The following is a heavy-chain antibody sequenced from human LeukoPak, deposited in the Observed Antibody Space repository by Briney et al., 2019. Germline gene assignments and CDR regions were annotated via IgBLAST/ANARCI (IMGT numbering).Heavy chain of an antibody. CDR1: GFTFSSYG. J-gene: IGHJ4*02. V-gene: IGHV3-33*01. CDR2: IWYDGSNK. Sequence: GGSLRLSCAASGFTFSSYGMHWVRQAPGKGLEWVAVIWYDGSNKYYADSVKGRFTISRDNAKNSLYLQMNSLRAEDTAVYYCARNFPYFDYWGQGTLVTVSS. CDR3: ARNFPYFDY.